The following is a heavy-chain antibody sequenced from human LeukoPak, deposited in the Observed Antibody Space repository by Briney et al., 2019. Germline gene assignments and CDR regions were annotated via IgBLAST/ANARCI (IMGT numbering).Heavy chain of an antibody. CDR3: ARGSRVAVSGSRPFDP. Sequence: SETLSLTCTVSGGSISSGGYYWSWIRQPPGKGLEWIGEINHSGSINYNPSLKSRVTISIDTSKNQFSLKLNSVTAADTALYYCARGSRVAVSGSRPFDPWGQGTLVTVSS. D-gene: IGHD6-13*01. CDR2: INHSGSI. V-gene: IGHV4-39*07. J-gene: IGHJ5*02. CDR1: GGSISSGGYY.